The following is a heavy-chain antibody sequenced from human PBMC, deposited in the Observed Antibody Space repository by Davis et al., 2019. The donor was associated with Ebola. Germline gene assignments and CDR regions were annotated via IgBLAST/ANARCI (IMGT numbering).Heavy chain of an antibody. CDR1: GYTFTSYD. D-gene: IGHD3-3*01. CDR3: ARGRNDFWSGYRRSGGATAFDP. Sequence: ASVKVSCKASGYTFTSYDINWVRQATGQGLEWMGWINPNSGGTNYAQKFQGWVTMTRDTSISTAYMELSRLRSDDTAVYYCARGRNDFWSGYRRSGGATAFDPWGQGTLVTVSS. V-gene: IGHV1-2*04. CDR2: INPNSGGT. J-gene: IGHJ5*02.